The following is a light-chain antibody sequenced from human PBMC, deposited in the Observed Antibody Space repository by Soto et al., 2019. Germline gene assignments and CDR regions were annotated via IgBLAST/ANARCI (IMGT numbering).Light chain of an antibody. CDR1: QSVSSN. J-gene: IGKJ2*01. Sequence: EIVMMQSPATLSVSPGERATLSCRASQSVSSNLAWYQQKPGQAPRLLIYGASTRATGIPARFSGSGSGTEFTLTISSLQSEDFAVYYCQQYNNWPPYTFGQRTKLEIK. CDR3: QQYNNWPPYT. CDR2: GAS. V-gene: IGKV3-15*01.